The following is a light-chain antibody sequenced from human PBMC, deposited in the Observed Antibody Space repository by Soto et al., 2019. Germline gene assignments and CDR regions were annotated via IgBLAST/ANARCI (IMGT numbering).Light chain of an antibody. J-gene: IGKJ2*01. Sequence: DIQMTQSPSTLSAAVGDRVTIACRFSQTINDWLAWYQQKPGKAPALLIYRASNLQNGVPSRFSGSGSGTEFTLTISSLQHDDFATYYCLQYNSYSYTFGQGTKVDI. V-gene: IGKV1-5*03. CDR2: RAS. CDR3: LQYNSYSYT. CDR1: QTINDW.